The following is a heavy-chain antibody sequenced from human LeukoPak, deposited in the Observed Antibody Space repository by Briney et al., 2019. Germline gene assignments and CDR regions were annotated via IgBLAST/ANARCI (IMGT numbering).Heavy chain of an antibody. CDR1: GGSISNTNW. CDR3: AREGGPYRPLDY. J-gene: IGHJ4*02. CDR2: VNLQGST. Sequence: SGTLSLTCGVSGGSISNTNWWTWVRQPPGKGLEWSGEVNLQGSTNYNPSLKSRVAISVDKPENHISLKLTSVTAADTAVYYCAREGGPYRPLDYAGQGTLVTVAP. V-gene: IGHV4-4*02.